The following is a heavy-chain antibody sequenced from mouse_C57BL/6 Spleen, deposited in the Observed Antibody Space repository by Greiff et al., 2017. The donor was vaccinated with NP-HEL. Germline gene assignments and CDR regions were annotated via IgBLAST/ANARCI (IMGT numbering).Heavy chain of an antibody. CDR3: ARRGGSYRLFDY. J-gene: IGHJ2*01. V-gene: IGHV1-55*01. CDR2: IYPGSGST. CDR1: GYTFTSYW. Sequence: QVQLQQPGAELVKPGASVKMSCKASGYTFTSYWITWVKQRPGQGLEWIGDIYPGSGSTNYNEKFKSKATLTVDTSSSTAYMQLSSLTSEDSAVYYCARRGGSYRLFDYWGQGTTLTVSS. D-gene: IGHD3-2*02.